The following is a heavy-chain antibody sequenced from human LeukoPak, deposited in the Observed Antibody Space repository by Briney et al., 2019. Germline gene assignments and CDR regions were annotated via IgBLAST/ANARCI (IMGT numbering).Heavy chain of an antibody. CDR2: VFYTGKT. J-gene: IGHJ4*02. CDR1: GGSVDTSDYY. V-gene: IGHV4-39*07. CDR3: ARVFDS. Sequence: SETLSLTCTVSGGSVDTSDYYWGWIRQSPVKGLEWIGDVFYTGKTNYNPSLRGRATISIDTSKNQFSLKLTYVTAADTAVYYCARVFDSWGQGTLVTASS.